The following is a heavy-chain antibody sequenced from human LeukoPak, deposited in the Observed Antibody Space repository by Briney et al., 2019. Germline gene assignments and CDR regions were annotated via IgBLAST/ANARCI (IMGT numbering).Heavy chain of an antibody. CDR2: VNHSVST. Sequence: SETLSLTCRVDCGSFSGYFWRWFRQHPGGWLGWLGEVNHSVSTNYKSSLRRRAIISVHTSKNQFSLKLTSVTAADTAIYFCAKYRYGYRGMDSWGQGTQVTVSS. CDR1: CGSFSGYF. CDR3: AKYRYGYRGMDS. V-gene: IGHV4-34*01. D-gene: IGHD5-18*01. J-gene: IGHJ4*02.